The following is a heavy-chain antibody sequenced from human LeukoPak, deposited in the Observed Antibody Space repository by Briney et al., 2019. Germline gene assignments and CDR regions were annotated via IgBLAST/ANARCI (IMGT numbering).Heavy chain of an antibody. CDR3: ARMRDWFDP. Sequence: SETLSLTCTVSGGSISSHYWSWIRQSPGKGLEWIGYIYYSGSTNYNPSLKSRVTFSVDTSRNQFSLKLSSVTAADTAVYYCARMRDWFDPWGQGTLVTVSS. CDR2: IYYSGST. J-gene: IGHJ5*02. V-gene: IGHV4-59*11. CDR1: GGSISSHY.